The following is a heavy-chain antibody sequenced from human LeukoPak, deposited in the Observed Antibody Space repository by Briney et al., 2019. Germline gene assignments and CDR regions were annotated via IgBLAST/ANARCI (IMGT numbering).Heavy chain of an antibody. CDR3: ARDPLNPYYYGMDV. V-gene: IGHV3-21*01. D-gene: IGHD1-14*01. CDR2: ISSSSSYI. CDR1: GFTFSSYS. Sequence: PGGSLRLSCAASGFTFSSYSMNWVRQAPGQGLEWVSSISSSSSYIYYADSVKGRFTISRDNAKNSLYLQMNSLRAEDTAVYYCARDPLNPYYYGMDVWGQGTTVTVSS. J-gene: IGHJ6*02.